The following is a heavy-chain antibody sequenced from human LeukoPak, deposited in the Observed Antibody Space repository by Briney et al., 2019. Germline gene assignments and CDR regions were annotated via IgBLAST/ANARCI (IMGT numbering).Heavy chain of an antibody. CDR1: GFTFSSYG. CDR3: AKVGLYLSDGDYREYYYYYMDV. J-gene: IGHJ6*03. V-gene: IGHV3-30*02. Sequence: GGSLRLSCAASGFTFSSYGMHWVRQAPGKGLEWVAFIRYDGSNKYYADSVKGRFTISRDNSKNTLYLQMNSLRAEDTAVYYCAKVGLYLSDGDYREYYYYYMDVWGKGTTVTISS. D-gene: IGHD4-17*01. CDR2: IRYDGSNK.